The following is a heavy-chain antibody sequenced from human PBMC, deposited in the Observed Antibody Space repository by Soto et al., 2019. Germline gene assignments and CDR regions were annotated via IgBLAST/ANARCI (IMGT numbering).Heavy chain of an antibody. J-gene: IGHJ6*02. Sequence: GESLKISCKGSGYSFTNYWIGWVRQMPGKGLEWIGIIFPGDSDTRRSPSFQGQVTISADKSISTAFLQWSSLKASDTAIYYCARHGRFDFWSADYYNHGMDVWSQGTTVTVSS. V-gene: IGHV5-51*01. CDR1: GYSFTNYW. CDR2: IFPGDSDT. D-gene: IGHD3-3*01. CDR3: ARHGRFDFWSADYYNHGMDV.